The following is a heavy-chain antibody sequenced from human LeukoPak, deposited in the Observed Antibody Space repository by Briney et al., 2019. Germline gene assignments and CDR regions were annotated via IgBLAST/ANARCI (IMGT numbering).Heavy chain of an antibody. CDR2: IYYSGST. Sequence: SETLSLTCTVSGGSISSYYWGWIRQPPGKGLEWIGYIYYSGSTNYNPSLKSRVTISVDTSKNQFSLKLSSVTAADTAVYYCARAPFASYSSSWYDYYYYGMDVWGQGTTVTVSS. V-gene: IGHV4-59*01. J-gene: IGHJ6*02. CDR3: ARAPFASYSSSWYDYYYYGMDV. CDR1: GGSISSYY. D-gene: IGHD6-13*01.